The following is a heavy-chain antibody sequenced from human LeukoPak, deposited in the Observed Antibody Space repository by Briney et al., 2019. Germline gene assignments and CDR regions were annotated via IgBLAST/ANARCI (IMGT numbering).Heavy chain of an antibody. V-gene: IGHV4-34*01. CDR3: ARGSQSLGYCSGGSCRAKIFDY. D-gene: IGHD2-15*01. CDR1: GGSFSGYY. CDR2: INHSGST. J-gene: IGHJ4*02. Sequence: SETLSLTCAVYGGSFSGYYRSWIRQPPGKGLEWIGEINHSGSTNYNPSLKSRVTISVDTSKNQFSLKLSSVTAADTAVYYCARGSQSLGYCSGGSCRAKIFDYWGQGTLVTVSS.